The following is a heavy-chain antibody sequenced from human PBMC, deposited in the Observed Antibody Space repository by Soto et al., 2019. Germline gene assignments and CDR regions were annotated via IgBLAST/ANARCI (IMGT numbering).Heavy chain of an antibody. CDR1: GFTFSSYG. J-gene: IGHJ4*02. D-gene: IGHD1-26*01. V-gene: IGHV3-30*18. CDR3: AKDRNGNYFDY. CDR2: ISYDGSNK. Sequence: GGSLRLSCAASGFTFSSYGMHWVRQAPGKGLEWVAVISYDGSNKYYADSVKGRFTISRDNSKNTLYLQMNSLRAEDTAVYYCAKDRNGNYFDYWGQGTLVTVSS.